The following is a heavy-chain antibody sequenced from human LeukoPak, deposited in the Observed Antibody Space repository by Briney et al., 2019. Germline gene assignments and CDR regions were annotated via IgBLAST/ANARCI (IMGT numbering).Heavy chain of an antibody. V-gene: IGHV1-8*02. CDR2: MNPNSGNT. J-gene: IGHJ4*02. D-gene: IGHD3-10*01. CDR1: GGTFSSYA. Sequence: ASVKVSCKASGGTFSSYAISWLRQATGQGLEWMGWMNPNSGNTGYAQKFQGRVTMTRNTSISTAYMELSSLRSEDTAVYYCARGRSSYYYGSGSWGQGTLVTVSS. CDR3: ARGRSSYYYGSGS.